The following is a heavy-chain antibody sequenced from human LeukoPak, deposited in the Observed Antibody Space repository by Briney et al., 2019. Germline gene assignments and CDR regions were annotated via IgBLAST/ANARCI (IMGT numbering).Heavy chain of an antibody. CDR1: GFTVHSNY. D-gene: IGHD1-26*01. J-gene: IGHJ6*03. CDR2: IDRSGVT. V-gene: IGHV3-66*03. CDR3: AKGYGWEASYYYYYMDV. Sequence: GGSLRLSCAASGFTVHSNYMSWVRQAPGKGLEWVSVIDRSGVTHYADSVKGRFTISRDNSKNTLYLRMNSLRAEDTAVYYCAKGYGWEASYYYYYMDVWGKGTTVTISS.